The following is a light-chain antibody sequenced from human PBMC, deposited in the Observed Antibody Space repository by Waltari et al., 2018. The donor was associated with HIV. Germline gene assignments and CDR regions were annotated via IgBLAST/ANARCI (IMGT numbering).Light chain of an antibody. CDR1: SSAVGTYVL. V-gene: IGLV2-23*02. J-gene: IGLJ2*01. CDR2: DVT. Sequence: QSALTQPASVSGSPGQSITISCTGASSAVGTYVLVSWYQHLPGKAPKLMIYDVTKRPSGVSNRFSGSQSGNTASLTISGLQTDDEADYYCCTFAGSSTPVVFGGGTKLTVL. CDR3: CTFAGSSTPVV.